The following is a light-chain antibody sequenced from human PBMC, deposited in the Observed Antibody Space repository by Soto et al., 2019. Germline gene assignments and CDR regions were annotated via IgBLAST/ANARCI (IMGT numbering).Light chain of an antibody. CDR3: QQYGNSPRLT. CDR1: ENINKY. CDR2: DAS. J-gene: IGKJ4*01. Sequence: EIVLTQSPATLSLSPGEGATLSCRASENINKYLAWYRQKPGQAPSLLIFDASYRAAGTPARVSASGSGTDFTLTISSLEPEDFAVYYCQQYGNSPRLTFGGGTKVEIK. V-gene: IGKV3-11*01.